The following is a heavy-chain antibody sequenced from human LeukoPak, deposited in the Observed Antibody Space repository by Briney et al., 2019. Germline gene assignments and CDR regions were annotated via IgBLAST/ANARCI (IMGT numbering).Heavy chain of an antibody. V-gene: IGHV3-23*01. CDR3: VRKSYFYMDV. Sequence: GGSLRLSCGASGLTLSRYAVNWVRQAPGRGLEWVSYISPTGDSTLNAEPVKGRFSVSRDNSKNMVYLQMDGLRAEDTATYFCVRKSYFYMDVWGKGTTVTVPS. CDR2: ISPTGDST. J-gene: IGHJ6*03. CDR1: GLTLSRYA.